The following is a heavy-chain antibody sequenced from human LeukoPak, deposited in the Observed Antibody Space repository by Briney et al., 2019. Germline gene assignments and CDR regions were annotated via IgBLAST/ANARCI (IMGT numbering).Heavy chain of an antibody. J-gene: IGHJ4*02. CDR1: GVSVSSGGYY. CDR2: IYYSGST. V-gene: IGHV4-31*03. Sequence: SETLSLTCTVSGVSVSSGGYYWSWIRQHPGKGLEWIGYIYYSGSTYYNPSLKSRVTISVDTSKNQFSLKLSSVTAADTAVYYCARGELELRYPDYWGQGTLVTVSS. D-gene: IGHD1-7*01. CDR3: ARGELELRYPDY.